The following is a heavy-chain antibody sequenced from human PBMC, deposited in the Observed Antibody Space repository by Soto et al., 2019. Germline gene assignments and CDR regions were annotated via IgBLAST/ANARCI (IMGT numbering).Heavy chain of an antibody. CDR3: ARGGTMVRGVIGYYYYGMDV. Sequence: QVQLVQSGAEVKKPGSSVKVSCKASGGTFSSYTISWVRQAPGQGLEWMGRIIPILGIANYAQKFQGRVTITADKSTSTDYMELSSLRSEDTAVYYCARGGTMVRGVIGYYYYGMDVWGQGTTVTVSS. J-gene: IGHJ6*02. CDR1: GGTFSSYT. CDR2: IIPILGIA. D-gene: IGHD3-10*01. V-gene: IGHV1-69*02.